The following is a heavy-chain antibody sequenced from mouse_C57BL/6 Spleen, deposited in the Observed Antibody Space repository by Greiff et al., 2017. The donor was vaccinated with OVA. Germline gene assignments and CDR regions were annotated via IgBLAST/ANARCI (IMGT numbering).Heavy chain of an antibody. CDR3: ATYYGSSYRYFDV. D-gene: IGHD1-1*01. CDR1: GYAFTNYL. CDR2: INPGSGGT. V-gene: IGHV1-54*01. J-gene: IGHJ1*03. Sequence: QVQLKESGAELVRPGTSVKVSCKASGYAFTNYLIEWVKQRPGQGLEWIGVINPGSGGTNYNEKFKGKATLTADKSSSTAYMQLSSLTSEDSAVYFCATYYGSSYRYFDVWGTGTTVTVSS.